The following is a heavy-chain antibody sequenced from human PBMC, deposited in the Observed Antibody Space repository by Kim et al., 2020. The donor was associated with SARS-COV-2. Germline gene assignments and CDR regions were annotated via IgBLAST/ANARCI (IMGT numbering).Heavy chain of an antibody. J-gene: IGHJ3*02. Sequence: SETLSLTCTVSGGSISSSSYYWGWIRQPPGKGLEWIGSIYYSGSTYYNPSLKSRVTISVDTSKNQFSLKLSSVTAADTAVYYCARWVVPAAIERSLNAFDIWGQGTMVTVSS. D-gene: IGHD2-2*02. CDR2: IYYSGST. CDR3: ARWVVPAAIERSLNAFDI. V-gene: IGHV4-39*01. CDR1: GGSISSSSYY.